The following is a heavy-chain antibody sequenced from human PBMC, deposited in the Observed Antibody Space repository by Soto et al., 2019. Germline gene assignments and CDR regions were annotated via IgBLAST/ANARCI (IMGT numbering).Heavy chain of an antibody. CDR2: IYYSGST. V-gene: IGHV4-59*01. CDR3: ARIHYDILTGHYYYGMDV. D-gene: IGHD3-9*01. J-gene: IGHJ6*02. Sequence: SETLSLACTVSVGSIISYYWSWIRQPPGKGLEWIGYIYYSGSTNYNPSLKSRVTISVDTSKNQFSLKLSSVTAADTAVYYCARIHYDILTGHYYYGMDVWGQGTTVTVSS. CDR1: VGSIISYY.